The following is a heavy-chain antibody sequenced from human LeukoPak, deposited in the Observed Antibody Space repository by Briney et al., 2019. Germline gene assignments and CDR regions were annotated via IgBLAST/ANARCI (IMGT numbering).Heavy chain of an antibody. CDR3: ARVLIAVAGTLDY. Sequence: SVKVSCKASGGTFTSYAISWVRQAPGQGLEWMGVIIPIFGTANYAQKFQGRVTITADKSTSTAYMELSSLRSEDTAVYYCARVLIAVAGTLDYWGQGTLVTVSS. CDR2: IIPIFGTA. V-gene: IGHV1-69*06. CDR1: GGTFTSYA. J-gene: IGHJ4*02. D-gene: IGHD6-19*01.